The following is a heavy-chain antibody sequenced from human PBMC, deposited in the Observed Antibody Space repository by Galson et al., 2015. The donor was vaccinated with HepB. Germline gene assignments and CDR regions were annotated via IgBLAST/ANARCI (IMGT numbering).Heavy chain of an antibody. Sequence: SLRLSCAASGFTFSSYAMSWVRQAPGKGLEWVSAISGSGGSTYYADSVKGRFTISRDNSKNTLYLQMNSLRAEDTAEYYCARALGSADFDYWGQGTLVTVSS. CDR3: ARALGSADFDY. CDR1: GFTFSSYA. D-gene: IGHD7-27*01. J-gene: IGHJ4*02. CDR2: ISGSGGST. V-gene: IGHV3-23*01.